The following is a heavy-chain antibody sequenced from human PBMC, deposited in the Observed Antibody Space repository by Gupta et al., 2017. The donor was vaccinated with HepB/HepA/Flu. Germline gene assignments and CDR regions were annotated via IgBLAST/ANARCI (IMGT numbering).Heavy chain of an antibody. Sequence: QVQLQESGPGLVKPSETLSLTCTVSGGSISSYYWSWIRQPAGKGLEWIGRIYTSGSTNYNPSLKSRVTMSVDTSKNQFSLKLSSVTAADTAVYYCARDTALVVPAAVSWFDPWGQGTLVTVSS. CDR1: GGSISSYY. D-gene: IGHD2-2*01. CDR2: IYTSGST. J-gene: IGHJ5*02. CDR3: ARDTALVVPAAVSWFDP. V-gene: IGHV4-4*07.